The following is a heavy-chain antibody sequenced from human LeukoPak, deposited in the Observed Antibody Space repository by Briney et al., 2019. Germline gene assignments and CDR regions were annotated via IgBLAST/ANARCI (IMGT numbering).Heavy chain of an antibody. CDR2: IHSSGKT. V-gene: IGHV4-61*09. CDR3: AGNYYGSGSYYSEDRY. D-gene: IGHD3-10*01. Sequence: SQTLSLTCTVSGGSISSGSYYWSWIRQSPQKGLEWIAYIHSSGKTNYNPSLKSRVTISVDTSKNQFSLKLSSVTAADTAVYYCAGNYYGSGSYYSEDRYWGQGTLVTVSS. CDR1: GGSISSGSYY. J-gene: IGHJ4*02.